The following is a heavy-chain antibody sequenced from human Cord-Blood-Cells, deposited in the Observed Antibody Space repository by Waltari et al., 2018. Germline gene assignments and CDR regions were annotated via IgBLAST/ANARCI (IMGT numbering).Heavy chain of an antibody. V-gene: IGHV1-8*01. CDR3: AKVSGAARRNFIDY. CDR1: GYTFTSYD. D-gene: IGHD6-6*01. CDR2: MNPNRSNT. Sequence: QVQLVQSGAEVKKPGASVKVSCKASGYTFTSYDINWVRQATGQGLEWMGCMNPNRSNTGYAQKFQGRVTMTRNTSISTAYMELSSLRSEDTAVYYCAKVSGAARRNFIDYWGQGTLVTVSS. J-gene: IGHJ4*02.